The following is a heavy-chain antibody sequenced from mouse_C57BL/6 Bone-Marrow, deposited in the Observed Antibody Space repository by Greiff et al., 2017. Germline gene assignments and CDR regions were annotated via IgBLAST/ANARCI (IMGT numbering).Heavy chain of an antibody. Sequence: VKLVESGAELARPGASVKLSCKASGYTFTSYGISWVKQRTGQGLEWIGEIYPRSGNTYYNEKFKGKATLTADKSSSTAYMQLSSLTSEDSAVYFCARIYSRRGFAYWGQGTLVTVSA. V-gene: IGHV1-81*01. J-gene: IGHJ3*01. CDR1: GYTFTSYG. CDR2: IYPRSGNT. D-gene: IGHD2-1*01. CDR3: ARIYSRRGFAY.